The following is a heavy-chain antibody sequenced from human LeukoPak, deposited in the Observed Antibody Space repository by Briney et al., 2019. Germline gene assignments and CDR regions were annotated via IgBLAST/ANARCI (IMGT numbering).Heavy chain of an antibody. D-gene: IGHD2-2*01. Sequence: SGGSLRLSCAASGFTFSNAWMSWVRQAPGKGLEWVAFIRYDGSNKYYADSVKGRFTISRDNSKNTLYLQMNSLRAEDTAVYYCAKDRAAFRYMVPAALDAFDIWGQGTMVTVSS. CDR3: AKDRAAFRYMVPAALDAFDI. CDR2: IRYDGSNK. V-gene: IGHV3-30*02. CDR1: GFTFSNAW. J-gene: IGHJ3*02.